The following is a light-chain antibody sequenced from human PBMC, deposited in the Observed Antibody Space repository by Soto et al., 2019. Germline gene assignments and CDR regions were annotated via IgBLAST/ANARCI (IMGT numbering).Light chain of an antibody. CDR2: GAS. V-gene: IGKV3-15*01. J-gene: IGKJ2*01. CDR3: QQYNNWPPMYT. Sequence: EIVMTQSPATLSVSPGERATLSCRASHGVSSNLAWYQQKPGQAPRLLIYGASTRATGIPARFSGSGSGTEFTLTISSLQSEDFAVYYCQQYNNWPPMYTFGQGTKLEIK. CDR1: HGVSSN.